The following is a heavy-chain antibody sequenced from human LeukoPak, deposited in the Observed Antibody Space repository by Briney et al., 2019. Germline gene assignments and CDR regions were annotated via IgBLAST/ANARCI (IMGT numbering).Heavy chain of an antibody. CDR2: ISSSTYI. V-gene: IGHV3-21*04. CDR1: GFSFGHYS. Sequence: GGSLRLSCAASGFSFGHYSMTWVRQAPGKGLEWVSSISSSTYIYYADSVKGRFTISRDNSKNTLYLQMNSLRAEDTAVYYCARGGSYLSAFDIWGQGTMVTVSS. J-gene: IGHJ3*02. D-gene: IGHD1-26*01. CDR3: ARGGSYLSAFDI.